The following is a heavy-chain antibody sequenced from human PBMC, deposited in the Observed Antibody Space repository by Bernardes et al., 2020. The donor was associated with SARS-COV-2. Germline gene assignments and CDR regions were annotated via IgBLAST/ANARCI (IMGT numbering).Heavy chain of an antibody. J-gene: IGHJ6*02. CDR3: ARRQRGLWAARTTESYNGMDV. V-gene: IGHV4-59*08. D-gene: IGHD4-17*01. CDR1: GGSISCYH. Sequence: LDLLSLNRNLSGGSISCYHCSWIRESPGKGVEWIGYIFYRGNTNYNPSLKSRVTESVDTSKNQFSLKLSSVTAADTAVYYCARRQRGLWAARTTESYNGMDVWGQGTTVTV. CDR2: IFYRGNT.